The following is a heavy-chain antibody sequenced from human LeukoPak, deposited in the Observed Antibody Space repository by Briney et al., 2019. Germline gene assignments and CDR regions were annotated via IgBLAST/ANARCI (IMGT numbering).Heavy chain of an antibody. CDR3: ARDLGVVSHYYFDY. J-gene: IGHJ4*02. D-gene: IGHD2/OR15-2a*01. V-gene: IGHV3-48*01. CDR2: ISSSSSTI. Sequence: PGGSLILSCAASGFTFSSYSMNWARQAPGKGLEWVSYISSSSSTIYYADSVKGRFTISRDNAKNSLYLQMNSLRAEDTAVYYCARDLGVVSHYYFDYWGQGTLVTVSS. CDR1: GFTFSSYS.